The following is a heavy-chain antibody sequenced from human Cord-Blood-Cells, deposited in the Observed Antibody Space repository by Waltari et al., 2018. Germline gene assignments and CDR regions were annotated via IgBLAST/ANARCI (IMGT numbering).Heavy chain of an antibody. V-gene: IGHV1-2*02. CDR2: INPNSGGT. CDR1: GYTFTGYY. CDR3: ARGVFSDSGSYYAFDI. Sequence: QVQLVQSGAEVKKPGASVKVSCKASGYTFTGYYMHWVRQAPGQGLEWMGWINPNSGGTNYARRVQGRVTMTRDTSISTAYMELSRLRSDDTAVYYCARGVFSDSGSYYAFDIWGQGTMVTVSS. D-gene: IGHD1-26*01. J-gene: IGHJ3*02.